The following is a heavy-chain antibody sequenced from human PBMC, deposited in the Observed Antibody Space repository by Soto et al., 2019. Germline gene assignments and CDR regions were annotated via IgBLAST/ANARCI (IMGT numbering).Heavy chain of an antibody. Sequence: SETLSLTCTVSGGSISSGGYYWSWIRQHPGKGLEWIGYIYYSGSTYYNPSLKSRVTISVDTSKNQFSLKLSSVTAADTAVYYCARGGYSYDRPFDYWGQGTLVTVSS. CDR3: ARGGYSYDRPFDY. D-gene: IGHD5-18*01. J-gene: IGHJ4*02. CDR1: GGSISSGGYY. V-gene: IGHV4-31*03. CDR2: IYYSGST.